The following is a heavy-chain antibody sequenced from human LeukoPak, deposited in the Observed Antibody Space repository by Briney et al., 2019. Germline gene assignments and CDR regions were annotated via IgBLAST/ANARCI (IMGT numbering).Heavy chain of an antibody. V-gene: IGHV4-39*01. CDR3: ASYHTTGYVDY. CDR2: IYYSGST. D-gene: IGHD1-1*01. CDR1: GGSISSYY. Sequence: SETLSLTCTVSGGSISSYYWGWIRQPPGKGLEWIGTIYYSGSTYYNPSLKSRVTISVDTPKNQFSLKLSSVTAADTAVYYCASYHTTGYVDYWGQGTLVTVSS. J-gene: IGHJ4*02.